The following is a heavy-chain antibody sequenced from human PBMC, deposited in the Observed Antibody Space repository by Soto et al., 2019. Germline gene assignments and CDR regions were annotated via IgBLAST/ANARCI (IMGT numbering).Heavy chain of an antibody. V-gene: IGHV3-66*01. CDR1: GFNVSSTY. CDR2: IYSVGST. Sequence: PGGSLRLSCAVSGFNVSSTYMSWVRQAPGKGLEWVSIIYSVGSTYYADSVKGRFTISRDNSKNTLYLQMNSLRAEDTAVYYCAKGGRQWLVTSDFNYWGQGALVTVSS. J-gene: IGHJ4*02. D-gene: IGHD6-19*01. CDR3: AKGGRQWLVTSDFNY.